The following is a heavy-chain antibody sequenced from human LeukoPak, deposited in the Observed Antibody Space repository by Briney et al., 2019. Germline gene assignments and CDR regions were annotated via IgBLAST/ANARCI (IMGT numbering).Heavy chain of an antibody. D-gene: IGHD3-3*01. Sequence: SQTLSLTCTVSGGSISSGSYYWRWIRQPAGKGLEWIGRIYTSGSTNYNPSLKSRVTISVDTSKNQFSLKLSSVTAADTAVYYCARATYYDFWSGYYTDFGAFDIWGQGTTVTVSS. CDR2: IYTSGST. V-gene: IGHV4-61*02. J-gene: IGHJ3*02. CDR3: ARATYYDFWSGYYTDFGAFDI. CDR1: GGSISSGSYY.